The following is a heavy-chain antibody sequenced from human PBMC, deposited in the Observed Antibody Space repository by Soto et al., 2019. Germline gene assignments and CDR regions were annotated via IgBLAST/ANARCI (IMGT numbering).Heavy chain of an antibody. Sequence: PVGSLRLSCAASGFTFSDYGMHWVRQAPGEGLEWVAVIWFDGSNEHYADSVKGRFTISRDNSKNTLFLQVHSLRAEDTAVYYCARGSLYCSSTSCSYGMDVWGQGTTVTVSS. CDR2: IWFDGSNE. CDR1: GFTFSDYG. CDR3: ARGSLYCSSTSCSYGMDV. V-gene: IGHV3-33*01. D-gene: IGHD2-2*01. J-gene: IGHJ6*02.